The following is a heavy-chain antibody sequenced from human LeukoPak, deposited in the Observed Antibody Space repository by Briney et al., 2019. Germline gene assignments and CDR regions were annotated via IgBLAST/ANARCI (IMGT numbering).Heavy chain of an antibody. D-gene: IGHD3/OR15-3a*01. CDR3: AKGLGVTSLIVDALDM. J-gene: IGHJ3*02. V-gene: IGHV3-9*03. Sequence: PGGSLRLSCAASGFTFHDYAMHWVRQVPGKGLEWVSGITWNSGSVLYADSVRGRFTISRDNAKNSLYLQMNSLRPEDMAFYYCAKGLGVTSLIVDALDMWGQGTMVTV. CDR2: ITWNSGSV. CDR1: GFTFHDYA.